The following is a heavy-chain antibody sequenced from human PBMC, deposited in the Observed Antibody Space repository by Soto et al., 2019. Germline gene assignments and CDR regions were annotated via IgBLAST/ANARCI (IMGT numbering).Heavy chain of an antibody. CDR3: AKDGVPGTDSSGLVGDAFDI. CDR2: ISGSGGST. Sequence: GGSLRLSCAASGFTFSSYAMSWVRQAPGKGLEWVSAISGSGGSTYYADSVKGRFTISRDNSKNTLYLQMNSLRAEDTAVYYCAKDGVPGTDSSGLVGDAFDIWGQGTMVTVSS. CDR1: GFTFSSYA. D-gene: IGHD3-22*01. J-gene: IGHJ3*02. V-gene: IGHV3-23*01.